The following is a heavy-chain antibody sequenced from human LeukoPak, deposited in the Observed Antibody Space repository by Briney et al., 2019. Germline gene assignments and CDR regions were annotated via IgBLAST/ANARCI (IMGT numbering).Heavy chain of an antibody. V-gene: IGHV1-69*13. J-gene: IGHJ4*02. CDR3: ARVNRIRNTQIIDY. CDR1: GYTFTGYY. Sequence: SVKVSCKASGYTFTGYYMHWVRQAPGQGLEWMGGIIPIFGTANYAQKFQGRVTITADESTSTAYMELSSLRSEDTAVYYCARVNRIRNTQIIDYWGQGTLVTVSS. CDR2: IIPIFGTA. D-gene: IGHD2/OR15-2a*01.